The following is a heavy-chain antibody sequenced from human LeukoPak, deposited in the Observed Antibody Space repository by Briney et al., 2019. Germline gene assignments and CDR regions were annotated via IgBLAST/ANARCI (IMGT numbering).Heavy chain of an antibody. CDR2: IHDGGDVI. Sequence: GGSLRLSCVASGFNFGGYTMNWVRQAPGKGLEWVSHIHDGGDVIHYADSVKGRFTVSRDNAKNSLYLQMNSLRAEDTAVYYCARDKSYGDSEDYWGQGTLVTVSS. CDR1: GFNFGGYT. V-gene: IGHV3-48*04. D-gene: IGHD4-17*01. J-gene: IGHJ4*02. CDR3: ARDKSYGDSEDY.